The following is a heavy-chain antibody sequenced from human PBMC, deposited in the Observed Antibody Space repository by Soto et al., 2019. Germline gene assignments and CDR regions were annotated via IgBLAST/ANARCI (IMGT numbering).Heavy chain of an antibody. D-gene: IGHD6-19*01. CDR1: GGTFSSYA. CDR3: ARGASSGWHGMWIGRDYYYYYGMDV. Sequence: SVKVSCKASGGTFSSYAISWVRQAPGQGLEWMGGIIPIFGTANYAQKFQGRVTITADESTSTAYMELSSLRSEDTAVYYCARGASSGWHGMWIGRDYYYYYGMDVWGQGTTVTVSS. J-gene: IGHJ6*02. V-gene: IGHV1-69*13. CDR2: IIPIFGTA.